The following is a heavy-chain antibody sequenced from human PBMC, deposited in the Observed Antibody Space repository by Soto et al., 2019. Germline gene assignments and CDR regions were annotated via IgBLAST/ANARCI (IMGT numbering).Heavy chain of an antibody. CDR1: GFTFSSYA. Sequence: EVQLVESGGGLVQPGGSLRLSCSASGFTFSSYAMHCVRQAPGKGLEYVSVISSNGGSTYYADSVKGRFTISRDNSKNTLYLQMSSLRAEDTAVYYCVTHSSGWYFGYWGQGTLVTVSS. CDR2: ISSNGGST. V-gene: IGHV3-64D*06. CDR3: VTHSSGWYFGY. D-gene: IGHD6-19*01. J-gene: IGHJ4*02.